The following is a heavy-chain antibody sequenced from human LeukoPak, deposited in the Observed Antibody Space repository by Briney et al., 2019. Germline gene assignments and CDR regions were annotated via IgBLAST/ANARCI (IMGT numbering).Heavy chain of an antibody. CDR3: ARAPRGAAMVQAYYYYGMDV. D-gene: IGHD5-18*01. CDR1: GFTFSSYA. CDR2: ISYDGSNK. Sequence: GGSQRLSCAASGFTFSSYAMHWVRQAPGKGLEWVAVISYDGSNKYYADSVKGRFTISRDNSKNTLYLQMNSLRAEDTAVYYCARAPRGAAMVQAYYYYGMDVWGQGTTVTVSS. V-gene: IGHV3-30-3*01. J-gene: IGHJ6*02.